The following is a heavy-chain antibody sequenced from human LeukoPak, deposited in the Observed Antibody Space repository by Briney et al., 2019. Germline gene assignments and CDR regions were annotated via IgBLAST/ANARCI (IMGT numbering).Heavy chain of an antibody. CDR1: GFSVSSNY. V-gene: IGHV3-53*01. J-gene: IGHJ3*02. CDR3: ARPPGRTGAFDI. Sequence: GGSLRLSCAASGFSVSSNYMSWVRQAPEKGLEWVSVIYSVGTTYYADSVKGRFTISRDNSKSTLYLRMNSLRAEDSAVYYCARPPGRTGAFDIWGQGTMVTVSS. CDR2: IYSVGTT. D-gene: IGHD3-10*01.